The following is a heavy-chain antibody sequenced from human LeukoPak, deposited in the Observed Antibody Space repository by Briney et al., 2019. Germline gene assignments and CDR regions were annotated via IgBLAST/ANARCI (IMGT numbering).Heavy chain of an antibody. CDR2: IIPIFGTA. CDR3: ARDKVAAAGTYFGAFDI. J-gene: IGHJ3*02. Sequence: SVKVSCTASGGTFSSYAISWVRQAPGQGLEWMGGIIPIFGTANYAQKFQGRVTITTDESTSTAYMELSSLRSEDTAVYYCARDKVAAAGTYFGAFDIWGQGTMVTVSS. D-gene: IGHD6-13*01. V-gene: IGHV1-69*05. CDR1: GGTFSSYA.